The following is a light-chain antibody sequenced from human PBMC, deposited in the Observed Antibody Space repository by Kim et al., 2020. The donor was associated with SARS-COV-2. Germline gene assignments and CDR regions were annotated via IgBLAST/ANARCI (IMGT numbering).Light chain of an antibody. J-gene: IGKJ4*01. CDR3: LQTNSFPLT. CDR1: QDVSSW. CDR2: AAS. V-gene: IGKV1-12*01. Sequence: DIQMTQSPSSVSASVGDRVTITCRASQDVSSWLAWYQHKPGKAPRLLIYAASSLQSGVPPRFSGSGSGTDFTLTISSLLPEDFATYYCLQTNSFPLTFGGGTKLEIK.